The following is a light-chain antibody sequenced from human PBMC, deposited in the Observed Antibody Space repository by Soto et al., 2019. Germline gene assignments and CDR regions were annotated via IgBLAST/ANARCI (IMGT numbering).Light chain of an antibody. CDR3: QQYGSYVVS. Sequence: DIPMTQSPSTLSASVGDRVTLTCRASQSVRSWLAWYQKKPGKAPNLLIYDASTLEGGVPSRFSGSGSGTGFTRTIYVLQHDDFATYYWQQYGSYVVSFGVGTKVEI. CDR2: DAS. CDR1: QSVRSW. V-gene: IGKV1-5*01. J-gene: IGKJ4*01.